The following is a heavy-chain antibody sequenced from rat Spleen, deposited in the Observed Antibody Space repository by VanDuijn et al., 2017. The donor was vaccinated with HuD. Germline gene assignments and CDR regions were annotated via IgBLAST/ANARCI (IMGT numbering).Heavy chain of an antibody. D-gene: IGHD2-2*01. CDR3: TGGGIPWYLDF. V-gene: IGHV5-19*01. CDR1: GFTFSNYV. CDR2: IRPSGDNA. Sequence: EVQLVESGGGLVQPGRSLKLSCAASGFTFSNYVMHWIRQAPTKGLEWVAFIRPSGDNAYYRDSVKGRFTISRDNAKSTLYLQMNRLRSEDSATYYCTGGGIPWYLDFWGPGTMVTVSS. J-gene: IGHJ1*01.